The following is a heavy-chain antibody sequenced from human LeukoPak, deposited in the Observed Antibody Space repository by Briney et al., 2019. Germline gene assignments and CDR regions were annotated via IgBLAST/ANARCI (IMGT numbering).Heavy chain of an antibody. CDR2: IYYSGST. Sequence: SETLSLTCAVSGGSISSNSYYWGWIRQPPGKGLEWIGSIYYSGSTYYNPSLKSRVTISVDTSKNQFSLKLSSVTAADTAVYYCARGGGYCSSTSCHGWVWFDPWGQGTLVTVSS. V-gene: IGHV4-39*01. CDR1: GGSISSNSYY. J-gene: IGHJ5*02. CDR3: ARGGGYCSSTSCHGWVWFDP. D-gene: IGHD2-2*01.